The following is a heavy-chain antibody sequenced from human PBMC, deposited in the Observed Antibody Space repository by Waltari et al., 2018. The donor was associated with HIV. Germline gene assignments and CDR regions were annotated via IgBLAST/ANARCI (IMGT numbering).Heavy chain of an antibody. J-gene: IGHJ6*02. CDR3: ARLGYCSSTSCYYYYYGMDV. D-gene: IGHD2-2*01. Sequence: SVKVSCKASGYTFTSYDINWVRQATGQGLEWMGWMNPNSGNTGYAQKFQGRVTMTRNTSISTAYMELSSLRSEDTAVYYCARLGYCSSTSCYYYYYGMDVWGQGTTVTVSS. V-gene: IGHV1-8*01. CDR2: MNPNSGNT. CDR1: GYTFTSYD.